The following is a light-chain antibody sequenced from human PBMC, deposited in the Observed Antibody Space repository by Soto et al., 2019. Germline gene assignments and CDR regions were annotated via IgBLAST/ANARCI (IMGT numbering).Light chain of an antibody. CDR3: QQYDNLPSFT. CDR1: QDISNY. J-gene: IGKJ3*01. V-gene: IGKV1-33*01. Sequence: DIQMTQSPSSLSASVGDRVTITCQASQDISNYLIGISRNQGKPLSSNLETGVPSRFSGSGSGTDFTFTISSLQPEDIATYYCQQYDNLPSFTFGPGTKVDIK.